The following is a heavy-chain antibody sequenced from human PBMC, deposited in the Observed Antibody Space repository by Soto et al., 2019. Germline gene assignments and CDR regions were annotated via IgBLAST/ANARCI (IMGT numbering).Heavy chain of an antibody. J-gene: IGHJ5*02. D-gene: IGHD2-15*01. CDR2: IIPIFGTA. Sequence: SVKVSCKASGGTFSSYAISWVRQAPGQGLEWMGGIIPIFGTANYAQKFQGRVTITADESTSTAYMELSSLRSEDTAVYYCARDPRRPNGSGGSCLSGWFDPWG. CDR3: ARDPRRPNGSGGSCLSGWFDP. V-gene: IGHV1-69*13. CDR1: GGTFSSYA.